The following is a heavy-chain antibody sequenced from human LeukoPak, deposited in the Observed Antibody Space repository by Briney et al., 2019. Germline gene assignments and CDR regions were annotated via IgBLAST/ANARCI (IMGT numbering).Heavy chain of an antibody. J-gene: IGHJ5*02. D-gene: IGHD3-22*01. V-gene: IGHV4-31*03. CDR2: IYYSGST. CDR1: GGSISSGGYY. Sequence: SETLSLTCTVSGGSISSGGYYWSWIRQHPGKGLEWIGYIYYSGSTYYNPSLKSRVTISVDTSKNQFSLKLSSVTAADTAVYYCARGSPQGTYYYDSSGYHQDNWFDPWGQGTLVTVSS. CDR3: ARGSPQGTYYYDSSGYHQDNWFDP.